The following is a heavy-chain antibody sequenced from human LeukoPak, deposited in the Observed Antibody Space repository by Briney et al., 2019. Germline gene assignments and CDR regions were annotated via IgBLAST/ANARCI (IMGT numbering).Heavy chain of an antibody. CDR3: ARGLGRTAMVTRGGVRFDF. D-gene: IGHD5-18*01. J-gene: IGHJ4*02. CDR1: GYTFTSYD. V-gene: IGHV1-8*01. CDR2: MNPNSGNT. Sequence: ASVKVSCKASGYTFTSYDINWVRQATGQGLEWMGWMNPNSGNTGYAQKFQGRVAMTRNTSITTAYMELRSLRSEDTAVYYCARGLGRTAMVTRGGVRFDFWGQGTVVTVSS.